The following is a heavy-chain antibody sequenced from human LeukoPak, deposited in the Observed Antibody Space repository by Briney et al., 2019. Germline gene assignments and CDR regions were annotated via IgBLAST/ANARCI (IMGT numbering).Heavy chain of an antibody. Sequence: SETLSLTCAVYGGSFSGYYWSWIRQPPGKGLEWIGEINHSGSTNYNPSLKSRVTISVDTSKNQFSLKLSSVTAADTAVYYCARHRKYSSSWYGSSGGFDYWGQGTLVTVSS. J-gene: IGHJ4*02. CDR2: INHSGST. V-gene: IGHV4-34*01. CDR3: ARHRKYSSSWYGSSGGFDY. CDR1: GGSFSGYY. D-gene: IGHD6-13*01.